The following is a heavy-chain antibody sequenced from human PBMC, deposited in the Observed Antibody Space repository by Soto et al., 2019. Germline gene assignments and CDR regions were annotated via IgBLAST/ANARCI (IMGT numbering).Heavy chain of an antibody. D-gene: IGHD3-10*01. V-gene: IGHV4-61*01. CDR1: GGSVSSGSYY. Sequence: SETLSLTCTVSGGSVSSGSYYWSWIRQPPGKGLEWIGYIYYSGSTNYNPSLKSRVTISVDTSKNQFSLKLSSVTAADTAVYYCARFMKLWFGESPFDYWGQGTLVTVSS. J-gene: IGHJ4*02. CDR2: IYYSGST. CDR3: ARFMKLWFGESPFDY.